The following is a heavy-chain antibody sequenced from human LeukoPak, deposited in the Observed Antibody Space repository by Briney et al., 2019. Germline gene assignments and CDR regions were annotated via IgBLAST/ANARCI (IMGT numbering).Heavy chain of an antibody. D-gene: IGHD6-13*01. Sequence: SETLSLTCTVSGGSISSYYWSWIRQPAGKGLEWIGRIYTNGGTTYNPSLKSRVTMSIDTSKNQFSLKLSSVTAADTAVYYCAREYSSSWYPEEYWGQGTLVTVSS. CDR3: AREYSSSWYPEEY. CDR1: GGSISSYY. CDR2: IYTNGGT. J-gene: IGHJ4*02. V-gene: IGHV4-4*07.